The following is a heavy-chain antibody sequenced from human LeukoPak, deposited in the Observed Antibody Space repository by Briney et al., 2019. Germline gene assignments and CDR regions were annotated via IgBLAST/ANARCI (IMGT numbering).Heavy chain of an antibody. CDR3: ARQQWLEDMYGMDV. Sequence: GRSLRLSCAASGFTFSSYTIHWVRQAPGKGLEWVAVIWYDGSNKYYADSVKGRFTISRDNSKNTLYLQMNSLRAEDTAVYYCARQQWLEDMYGMDVWGQGTTVTVSS. CDR1: GFTFSSYT. V-gene: IGHV3-33*01. CDR2: IWYDGSNK. D-gene: IGHD6-19*01. J-gene: IGHJ6*02.